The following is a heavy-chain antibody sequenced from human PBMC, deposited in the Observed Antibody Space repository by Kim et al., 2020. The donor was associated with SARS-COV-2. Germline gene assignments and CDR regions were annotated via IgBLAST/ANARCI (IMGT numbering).Heavy chain of an antibody. D-gene: IGHD3-9*01. CDR2: GTA. CDR3: AREGSFLTG. Sequence: GTANYAQKFQGRVTITADESTGTAYMELSSLRSEDTAVYYCAREGSFLTGWGQGTLVTVSS. V-gene: IGHV1-69*01. J-gene: IGHJ4*02.